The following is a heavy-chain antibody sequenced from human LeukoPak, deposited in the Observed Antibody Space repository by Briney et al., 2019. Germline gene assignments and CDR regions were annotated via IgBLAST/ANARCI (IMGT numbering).Heavy chain of an antibody. Sequence: KPGGSLRLSCAASGFTFSDYYMSWIRQAPGKGLEWVSYISSSSSYINYADSVKGRFTISRDNAKNSLYLQMNSLRAEDTAVYYCARVGGSDDSNGYWGIDYWGQGTLVTVSS. CDR3: ARVGGSDDSNGYWGIDY. V-gene: IGHV3-11*05. J-gene: IGHJ4*02. CDR2: ISSSSSYI. D-gene: IGHD3-22*01. CDR1: GFTFSDYY.